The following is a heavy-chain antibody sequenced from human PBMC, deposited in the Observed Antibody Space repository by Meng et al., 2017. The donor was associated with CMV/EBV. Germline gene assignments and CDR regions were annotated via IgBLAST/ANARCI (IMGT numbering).Heavy chain of an antibody. CDR3: DRAQYSSSCDY. Sequence: ESGPVMAKPSQTICSTWSVSGVSISSGDYSWSCLRQPPATVLEWIGYIYYSESTYYNTSLKSRVTISVDTSKNQFALKLSSVTAADTAVYYCDRAQYSSSCDYWGQGTLVTVSS. D-gene: IGHD6-13*01. CDR2: IYYSEST. V-gene: IGHV4-30-4*08. J-gene: IGHJ4*02. CDR1: GVSISSGDYS.